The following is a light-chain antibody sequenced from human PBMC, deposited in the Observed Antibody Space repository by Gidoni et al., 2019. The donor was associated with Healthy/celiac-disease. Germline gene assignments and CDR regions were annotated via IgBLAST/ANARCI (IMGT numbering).Light chain of an antibody. V-gene: IGKV3-20*01. Sequence: EIVLTQSPGTLSLSPGERATLSCRASQSVSSSYLAWYQQKPGQAPRLLLYGASSRATGIPDRFSGSGSGTDFTLTISRLEPADFAVYYCQQYGSSVTFGPGTKVDIK. CDR2: GAS. J-gene: IGKJ3*01. CDR1: QSVSSSY. CDR3: QQYGSSVT.